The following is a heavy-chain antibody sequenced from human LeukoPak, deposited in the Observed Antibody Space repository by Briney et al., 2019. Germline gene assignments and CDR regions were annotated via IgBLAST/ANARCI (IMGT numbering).Heavy chain of an antibody. Sequence: GGSLSLSCAASGFTFSSYWMSWVRQAPGKGLEWVANIKQDGSEKYYVDSVKGRFTISRDNAKNSLYLQMNSLRAEDTAVYYCARGTLYQLLYLRGGWFDPWGQGTLVTVSS. V-gene: IGHV3-7*01. CDR2: IKQDGSEK. J-gene: IGHJ5*02. CDR3: ARGTLYQLLYLRGGWFDP. CDR1: GFTFSSYW. D-gene: IGHD2-2*02.